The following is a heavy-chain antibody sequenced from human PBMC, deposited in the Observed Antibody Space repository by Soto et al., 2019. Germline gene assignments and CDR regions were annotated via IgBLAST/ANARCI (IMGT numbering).Heavy chain of an antibody. Sequence: SETLSLTCSVSGDSISNLDYFWAWIRQPPGQALEYIGYIYKSATTYYNPPFESRVAISVDTSKSQFSLNVTSVTAADTAVYFCARGRYCLTGRCFPNWFDSWGQGALVTVSS. CDR1: GDSISNLDYF. V-gene: IGHV4-30-4*01. CDR3: ARGRYCLTGRCFPNWFDS. J-gene: IGHJ5*01. D-gene: IGHD7-27*01. CDR2: IYKSATT.